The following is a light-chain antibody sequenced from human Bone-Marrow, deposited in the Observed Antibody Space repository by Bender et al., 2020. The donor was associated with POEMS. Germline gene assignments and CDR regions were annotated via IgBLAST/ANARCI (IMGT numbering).Light chain of an antibody. CDR1: NIGRKN. Sequence: SYVLTQPPSMSVAPGKTATITCGGNNIGRKNVHWYQQKPGQAPSLVVFDDTDRPSGIPERFSGSNSGNTASLTISRVEAGDEADYYCHLWDSSTDHWVFGGGTKLTVL. CDR3: HLWDSSTDHWV. V-gene: IGLV3-21*03. CDR2: DDT. J-gene: IGLJ3*02.